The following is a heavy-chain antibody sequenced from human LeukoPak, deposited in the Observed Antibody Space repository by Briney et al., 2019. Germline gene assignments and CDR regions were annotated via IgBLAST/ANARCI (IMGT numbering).Heavy chain of an antibody. D-gene: IGHD2-2*01. CDR2: ICTSESI. CDR3: ARDDWTYCSSTTCPDAYI. Sequence: MASETLSLTCPVSGGSVSSGTYYWSWIRQPAGKGLEWIGHICTSESINYNPSLKSRLTIPVDTSKNQFSLKLTSVTAADTAVYYCARDDWTYCSSTTCPDAYIWGQGIMVTVSS. CDR1: GGSVSSGTYY. V-gene: IGHV4-61*09. J-gene: IGHJ3*02.